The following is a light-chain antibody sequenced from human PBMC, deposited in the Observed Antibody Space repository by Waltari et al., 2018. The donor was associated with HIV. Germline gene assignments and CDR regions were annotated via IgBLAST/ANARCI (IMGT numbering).Light chain of an antibody. V-gene: IGKV2-28*01. CDR1: QSLLHSNGYNY. J-gene: IGKJ3*01. Sequence: DIVMTQSPLSLPVTPGEPASISCRSSQSLLHSNGYNYLDWYLQKPGQSPQLLIYLGSNRASGVPDRFSGSGSGTDFTLKISRVEAEDVGVYYGMQALQTPKFGPGTKVDIK. CDR2: LGS. CDR3: MQALQTPK.